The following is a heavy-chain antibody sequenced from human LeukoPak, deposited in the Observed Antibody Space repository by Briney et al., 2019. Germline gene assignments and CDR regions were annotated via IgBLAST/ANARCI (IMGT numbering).Heavy chain of an antibody. V-gene: IGHV3-23*01. CDR1: GFTFSSYA. D-gene: IGHD2-2*01. CDR3: ANSAGWYQLLPWFDP. Sequence: GGSLRLSCAASGFTFSSYAMSWVRQAPGKGLEWVSAISGSGGSTYYADSVKGRFTISRDNSKNTLYLQMNSLRAEDTAVYYCANSAGWYQLLPWFDPWGQGTLLTVSS. J-gene: IGHJ5*02. CDR2: ISGSGGST.